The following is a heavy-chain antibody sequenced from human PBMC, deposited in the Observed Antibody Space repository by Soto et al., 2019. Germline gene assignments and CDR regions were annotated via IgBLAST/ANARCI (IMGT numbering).Heavy chain of an antibody. CDR3: AKDDYGDSYYYYYYGMDV. CDR2: ISYDGSNK. Sequence: GGSLRLSCAASGFTFSSYGMHWVRQAPGKGLEWVAVISYDGSNKYYADSVKGRFTISRDNSKNTLYLQMNSLRAEDTAVYYCAKDDYGDSYYYYYYGMDVWGQGTTVTVPS. J-gene: IGHJ6*02. D-gene: IGHD4-17*01. CDR1: GFTFSSYG. V-gene: IGHV3-30*18.